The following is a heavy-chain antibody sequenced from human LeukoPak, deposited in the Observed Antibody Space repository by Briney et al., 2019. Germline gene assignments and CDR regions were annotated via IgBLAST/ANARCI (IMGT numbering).Heavy chain of an antibody. D-gene: IGHD2-2*01. V-gene: IGHV4-61*02. CDR3: ARVKRGYCSSTSCYGIDP. CDR2: IYTSGST. CDR1: GGSISSGSYY. Sequence: PSQTLSLTCTVSGGSISSGSYYWSWIRQPAGKGLEWIGRIYTSGSTNYNPSLKSRVTISVDTSKNQFSLKLGSVTAADTAVYYCARVKRGYCSSTSCYGIDPWGQGTLVTVSS. J-gene: IGHJ5*02.